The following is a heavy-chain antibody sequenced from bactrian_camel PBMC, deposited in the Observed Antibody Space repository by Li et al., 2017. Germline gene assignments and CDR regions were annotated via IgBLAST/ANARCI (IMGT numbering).Heavy chain of an antibody. V-gene: IGHV3S40*01. CDR2: LHTGAGST. Sequence: VQLVESGGGSVQAGGSLRLSCADSGYTYSRKCMGWFRQAPGKEREGVASLHTGAGSTYYAGSVKGRFTISQDTAKNTVFLQMNNLKPEDTAVYYCGSDRAKIDPTQPVGSCQRPDPHWGQGTQVTVS. J-gene: IGHJ4*01. CDR1: GYTYSRKC. D-gene: IGHD6*01. CDR3: GSDRAKIDPTQPVGSCQRPDPH.